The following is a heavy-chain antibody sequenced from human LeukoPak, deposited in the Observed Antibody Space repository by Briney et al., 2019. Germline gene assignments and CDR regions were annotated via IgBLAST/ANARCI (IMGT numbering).Heavy chain of an antibody. V-gene: IGHV1-8*01. J-gene: IGHJ6*02. CDR1: GYTFTSYD. D-gene: IGHD3-3*01. CDR3: ARFCHYDFWSGWSLYPREYGMDV. Sequence: ASVKVSCTASGYTFTSYDINWVRQATGQGLEWMGWMNPNSGNTGYARKFQGRVTMTRNTSISTAYMELSSLRSEDTAVYYCARFCHYDFWSGWSLYPREYGMDVWGQGTTVTVSS. CDR2: MNPNSGNT.